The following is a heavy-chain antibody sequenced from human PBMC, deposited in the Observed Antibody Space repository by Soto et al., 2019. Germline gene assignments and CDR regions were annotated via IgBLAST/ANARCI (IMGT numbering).Heavy chain of an antibody. CDR1: GGSISNNRW. Sequence: QVKLQESGPGLEKPSGTLSLTCAVSGGSISNNRWWTWVRQAPGKGLEWIGEIHDRGSTNYNLSLKSRATVSIARSTNQFSLEMRAVTAADTVVYYCARQWAAGYGAFDPWGQGTLVTVSS. V-gene: IGHV4-4*02. D-gene: IGHD3-9*01. CDR3: ARQWAAGYGAFDP. CDR2: IHDRGST. J-gene: IGHJ5*02.